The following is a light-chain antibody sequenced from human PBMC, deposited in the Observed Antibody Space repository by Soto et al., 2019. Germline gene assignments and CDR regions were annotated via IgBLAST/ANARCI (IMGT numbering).Light chain of an antibody. J-gene: IGKJ1*01. V-gene: IGKV3-20*01. Sequence: EIVLTQSPGTLSLSLGERATLSCRASQSVSSNFLAWYQQKPGQAPRLLIYGASSRATGIPDRFSGSGTGTDFTLTISRLEPEDFAVYYCQHYGSSPRTFGQGTKVEIK. CDR3: QHYGSSPRT. CDR1: QSVSSNF. CDR2: GAS.